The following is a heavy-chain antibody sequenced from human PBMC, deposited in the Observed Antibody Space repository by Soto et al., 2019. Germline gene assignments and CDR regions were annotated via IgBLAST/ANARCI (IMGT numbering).Heavy chain of an antibody. CDR1: GASLTSGNYY. V-gene: IGHV4-30-4*01. CDR3: ARVFGYVDIGRFPAAFDL. CDR2: FFNTGTS. J-gene: IGHJ3*01. D-gene: IGHD2-15*01. Sequence: QVQLQESGPGLAKPSQTLSLTCTVSGASLTSGNYYWTGIRHVAGKGLEWVGYFFNTGTSFATPSLRGRLLLSMDRSVNQFSLIMGSVTAADTAVYYCARVFGYVDIGRFPAAFDLWGRGTMVTVS.